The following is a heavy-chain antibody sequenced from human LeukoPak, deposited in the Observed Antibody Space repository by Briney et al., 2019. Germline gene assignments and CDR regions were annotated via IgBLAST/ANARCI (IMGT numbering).Heavy chain of an antibody. CDR3: ARGGGKSYYYDSSGYYYTY. D-gene: IGHD3-22*01. CDR1: GYTFTGYY. CDR2: INPNSGGT. Sequence: ASVKVSCKASGYTFTGYYMHWVRQAPGQGLEWMGWINPNSGGTSYAQKFQGRVTMTRDTSISTAYMELSRLRSDDTAVYYCARGGGKSYYYDSSGYYYTYWGQGTLVTVSS. V-gene: IGHV1-2*02. J-gene: IGHJ4*02.